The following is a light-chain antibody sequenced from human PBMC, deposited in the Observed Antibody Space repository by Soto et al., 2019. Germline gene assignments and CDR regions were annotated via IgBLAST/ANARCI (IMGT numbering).Light chain of an antibody. Sequence: EIVLTQSPGTLSLSPGERATLSCRASQSVSSSYLAWYKQKPRQAPRLLIYGASSRSTGIPDRFSGSGSGTDFTLTISRLEPEDFAVYYCQQYGRSPWTFGQGTKVEIK. CDR1: QSVSSSY. CDR3: QQYGRSPWT. V-gene: IGKV3-20*01. J-gene: IGKJ1*01. CDR2: GAS.